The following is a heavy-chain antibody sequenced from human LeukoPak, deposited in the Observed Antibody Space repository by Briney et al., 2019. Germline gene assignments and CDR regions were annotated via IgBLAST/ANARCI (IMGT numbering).Heavy chain of an antibody. D-gene: IGHD1-26*01. Sequence: RGSLRLSCAASGFTFSDYYMSWIRQAPGKGLEWVSYISSSSGYTNYADSVKGRFTISRDNAKNSLYLQMNSLRAEDTAVYYCARVSGGSYYDYWGQGTLVTVSS. CDR2: ISSSSGYT. V-gene: IGHV3-11*06. CDR1: GFTFSDYY. J-gene: IGHJ4*02. CDR3: ARVSGGSYYDY.